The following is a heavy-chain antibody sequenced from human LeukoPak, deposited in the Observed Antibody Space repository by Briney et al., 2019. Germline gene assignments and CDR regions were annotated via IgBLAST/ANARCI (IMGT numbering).Heavy chain of an antibody. CDR3: ARRSSKNWFDP. V-gene: IGHV4-59*12. Sequence: SETLSLTCTVSGGSISSYYWSWIRQPPGKGLEWIGYIYYSGSTYYNPSLKSRVTISVDTSKNQFSLKLSSVTAADTAVYYCARRSSKNWFDPWGQGTLVTVSS. CDR2: IYYSGST. J-gene: IGHJ5*02. CDR1: GGSISSYY.